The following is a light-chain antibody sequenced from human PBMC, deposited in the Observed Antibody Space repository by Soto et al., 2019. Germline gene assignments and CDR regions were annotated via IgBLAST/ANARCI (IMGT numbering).Light chain of an antibody. Sequence: QSVLTQPPSVSGAPGQRVTISCTASSSNIGAGYDVHWYQQLPRTAPKLLIYGNTNRPSGVPDRFSGSKSGTSASLAITGLQAEDEADYYCQSYDSSLSAGVFGGGTKLTVL. J-gene: IGLJ3*02. V-gene: IGLV1-40*01. CDR2: GNT. CDR1: SSNIGAGYD. CDR3: QSYDSSLSAGV.